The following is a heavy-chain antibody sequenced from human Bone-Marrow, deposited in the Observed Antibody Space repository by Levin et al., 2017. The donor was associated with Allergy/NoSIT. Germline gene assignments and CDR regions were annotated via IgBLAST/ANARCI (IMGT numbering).Heavy chain of an antibody. J-gene: IGHJ6*02. CDR2: INPSGGST. D-gene: IGHD6-19*01. Sequence: ASVKVSCKASGYTFTSYYMHWVRQAPGQGLEWMGIINPSGGSTSYAQKFQGRVTMTRDTSTSTVYMELSSLRSEDTAVYYCARDLSQIAVAGKDGMDVWGQGTTVTVSS. CDR3: ARDLSQIAVAGKDGMDV. V-gene: IGHV1-46*01. CDR1: GYTFTSYY.